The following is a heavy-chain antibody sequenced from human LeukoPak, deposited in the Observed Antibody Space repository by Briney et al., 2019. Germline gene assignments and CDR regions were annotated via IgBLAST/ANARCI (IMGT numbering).Heavy chain of an antibody. Sequence: PSETLSLTCTASGGSISSSSYYWGWIRQPPGKGLEWIGSIYYSGSTYYNPSLKSRVTISVDTSKNQFSLKLSSVTAADTAVYYCARQAYYFDYWGQGTLVTVSS. CDR3: ARQAYYFDY. V-gene: IGHV4-39*01. CDR2: IYYSGST. J-gene: IGHJ4*02. CDR1: GGSISSSSYY.